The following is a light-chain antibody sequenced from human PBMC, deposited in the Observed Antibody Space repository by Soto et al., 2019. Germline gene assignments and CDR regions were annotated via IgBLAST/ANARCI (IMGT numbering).Light chain of an antibody. CDR2: AAS. CDR3: QQSYSIPPLT. CDR1: QTISMY. Sequence: EIQMTQAPSSLSASVGDRVTITCRASQTISMYLNWYQQKPGKAPILLISAASSLQTGVPSRFNGSGSGTDFTLTISSLQPGDFAPYYCQQSYSIPPLTFGGGTRVEIK. V-gene: IGKV1-39*01. J-gene: IGKJ4*01.